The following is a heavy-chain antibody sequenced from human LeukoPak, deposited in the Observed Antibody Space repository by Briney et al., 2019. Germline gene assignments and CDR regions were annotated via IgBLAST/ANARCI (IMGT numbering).Heavy chain of an antibody. CDR3: AKAGPLGSSGATYEED. CDR2: ISGSGGST. CDR1: GFTFSSYA. J-gene: IGHJ4*02. V-gene: IGHV3-23*01. Sequence: PGGSLRLSCAASGFTFSSYAMSWVPHAPGKGLERVSAISGSGGSTYYADSVKGRFTISRDNSKNTLYLQMNSLRAEDTAVYYCAKAGPLGSSGATYEEDWGQGTLVTVSS. D-gene: IGHD6-19*01.